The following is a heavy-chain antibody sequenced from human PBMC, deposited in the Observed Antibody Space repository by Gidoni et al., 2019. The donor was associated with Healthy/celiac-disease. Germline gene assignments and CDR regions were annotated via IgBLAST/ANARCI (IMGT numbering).Heavy chain of an antibody. J-gene: IGHJ2*01. CDR3: ARDERGDYGDYRFPRGYFDL. Sequence: TLTSYGISWVRQAPGQGLEWMGWISAYNGNTNYAQKLQGRVTMTTDTSTSTAYMELRSLRSDDTAVYYCARDERGDYGDYRFPRGYFDLWGRGTLVTVSS. V-gene: IGHV1-18*01. CDR1: TLTSYG. CDR2: ISAYNGNT. D-gene: IGHD4-17*01.